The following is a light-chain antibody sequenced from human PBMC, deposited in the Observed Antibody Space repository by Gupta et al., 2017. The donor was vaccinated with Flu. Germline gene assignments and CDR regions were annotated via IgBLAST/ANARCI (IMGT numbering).Light chain of an antibody. J-gene: IGLJ3*02. CDR3: GAWDNSLSSWV. CDR2: EDN. CDR1: ISNIGDHY. Sequence: QSVLTPPPSVSAAPGQKVTISCSGTISNIGDHYVSWYQQLPETAPKLLIFEDNQRPSGIPDRFSGSKSGTSATLDITGLQTGDEADYFCGAWDNSLSSWVFGGGNKLTV. V-gene: IGLV1-51*02.